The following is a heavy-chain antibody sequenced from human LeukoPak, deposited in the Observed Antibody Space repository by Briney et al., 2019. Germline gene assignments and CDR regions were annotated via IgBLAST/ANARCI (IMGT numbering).Heavy chain of an antibody. Sequence: ASVKVSCKASGYTLTSYYMHWVRQAPGQGLEWMGIINPSGGSTSYAQKFQGRVTMTRDMSTSTVYMELSSLRAEDTAVYYCAKVANRGWGDAFDIWGQGTMVTVSS. CDR1: GYTLTSYY. V-gene: IGHV1-46*01. CDR2: INPSGGST. CDR3: AKVANRGWGDAFDI. J-gene: IGHJ3*02. D-gene: IGHD3-10*01.